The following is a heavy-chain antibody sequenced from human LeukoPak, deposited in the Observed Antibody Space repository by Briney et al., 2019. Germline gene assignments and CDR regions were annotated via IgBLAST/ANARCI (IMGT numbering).Heavy chain of an antibody. CDR3: AKDTGSSWYLPTAYFDY. D-gene: IGHD6-13*01. V-gene: IGHV3-23*01. CDR2: ISGSGGST. J-gene: IGHJ4*02. Sequence: PGGTLRLSCAASGFTFSSYGMSWVRQAPGKGLEWVSAISGSGGSTYYADSVKGRFTISRDNSKNTLYLQMNSLRAEDTAVYYCAKDTGSSWYLPTAYFDYWGQGTLVTVSS. CDR1: GFTFSSYG.